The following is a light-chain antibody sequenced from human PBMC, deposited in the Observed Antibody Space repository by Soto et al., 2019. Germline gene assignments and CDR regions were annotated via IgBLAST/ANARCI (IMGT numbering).Light chain of an antibody. J-gene: IGKJ1*01. CDR1: QSVSRN. V-gene: IGKV3-20*01. Sequence: EIVMTQSPASLSVSPGERATLSCRASQSVSRNLAWYQQKPGQAPRLLIYDASSRATGIPDRFSGSGSGTDFTLTISRLEPEDFAVYYCQQYGSSPPITFGQGTKVDIK. CDR2: DAS. CDR3: QQYGSSPPIT.